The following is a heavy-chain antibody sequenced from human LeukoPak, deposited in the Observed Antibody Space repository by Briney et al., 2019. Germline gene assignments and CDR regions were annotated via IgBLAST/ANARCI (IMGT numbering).Heavy chain of an antibody. CDR2: IKYDGHEI. J-gene: IGHJ4*02. CDR3: AREPARYGDYDPDDY. CDR1: GFTFSSNW. Sequence: PGGSLRLSCVVSGFTFSSNWMSWVRQAPGKGLEWVANIKYDGHEIYYVDSVKGRFTISRDNAKNSLYLQMNSLRAEDTAVYYCAREPARYGDYDPDDYWGQGTLVTVSS. V-gene: IGHV3-7*01. D-gene: IGHD4-17*01.